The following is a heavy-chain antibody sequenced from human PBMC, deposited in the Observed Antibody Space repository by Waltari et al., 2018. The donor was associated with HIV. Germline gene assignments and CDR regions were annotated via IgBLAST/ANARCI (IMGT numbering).Heavy chain of an antibody. J-gene: IGHJ4*02. V-gene: IGHV3-7*01. CDR2: IKQDGSEK. CDR1: GFPLSSYR. Sequence: EVQLVESGGDLVQPGGSLRLSCPASGFPLSSYRMSWVRQAPGKGLGWVANIKQDGSEKHYVDSVKGRFTISRDNAKNSLYLQMNSLRAEDTAVYYCARVWVGSFYFDYWGQGILVTVSS. CDR3: ARVWVGSFYFDY. D-gene: IGHD3-16*01.